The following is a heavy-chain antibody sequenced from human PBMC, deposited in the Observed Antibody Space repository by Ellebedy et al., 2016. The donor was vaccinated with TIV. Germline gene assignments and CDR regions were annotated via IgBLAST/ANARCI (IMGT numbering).Heavy chain of an antibody. CDR3: ARDELLWFGRGHDY. V-gene: IGHV3-30*01. D-gene: IGHD3-10*01. CDR2: ISYDGSNK. J-gene: IGHJ4*02. CDR1: GFTFSSYA. Sequence: GESLKISCAASGFTFSSYAMHWVRQAPGKGLEWVAVISYDGSNKYYADSVKGRFTISRDNSKKTLYLQMNSLRAEDTAVYYCARDELLWFGRGHDYWGQGTLVTVSS.